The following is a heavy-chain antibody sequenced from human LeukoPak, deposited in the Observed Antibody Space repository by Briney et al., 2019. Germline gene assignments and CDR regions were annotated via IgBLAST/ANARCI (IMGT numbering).Heavy chain of an antibody. CDR2: ISGSGGST. J-gene: IGHJ3*02. V-gene: IGHV3-23*01. Sequence: GGSLRLSCAASGITFSSYAMSWVRQAPGKGLEWVSGISGSGGSTYYADSVKGRVTISRDNSKNTLYLQMNSLRAEDTAVYYCAGYCSSTSCYMSQAFDIWGQGTMVTVSS. CDR3: AGYCSSTSCYMSQAFDI. CDR1: GITFSSYA. D-gene: IGHD2-2*02.